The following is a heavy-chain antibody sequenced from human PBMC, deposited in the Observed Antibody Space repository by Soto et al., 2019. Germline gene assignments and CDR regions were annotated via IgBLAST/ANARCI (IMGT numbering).Heavy chain of an antibody. D-gene: IGHD3-3*01. Sequence: PSETLSLTCAVYGGSFSGYYWSWIRQPPGKGLEWIGEINHSGGAKYNPSLKSRVTRSVDTSKNQFSLKLSSVTAADTAVYYCARVTGVVIRPLNWFDPWGQGTLVTVSS. J-gene: IGHJ5*02. CDR2: INHSGGA. CDR1: GGSFSGYY. CDR3: ARVTGVVIRPLNWFDP. V-gene: IGHV4-34*01.